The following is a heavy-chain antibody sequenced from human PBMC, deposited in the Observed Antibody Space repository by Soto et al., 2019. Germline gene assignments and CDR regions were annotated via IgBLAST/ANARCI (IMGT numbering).Heavy chain of an antibody. D-gene: IGHD3-22*01. CDR1: GFTFSSYD. CDR3: ARSPPGGYHYYYGMDA. V-gene: IGHV3-13*04. Sequence: EVQLVESGGGLVQPGGSLRLSCAASGFTFSSYDMQWVRQATGKGLEWVSAIGTAGDTYYPGSVKGRFTISRENAKNSLYLQMNSLRAGDTAVYYCARSPPGGYHYYYGMDAWGQGTTVTVSS. CDR2: IGTAGDT. J-gene: IGHJ6*02.